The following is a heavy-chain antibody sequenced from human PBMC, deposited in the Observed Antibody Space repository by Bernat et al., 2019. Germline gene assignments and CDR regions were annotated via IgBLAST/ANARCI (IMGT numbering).Heavy chain of an antibody. CDR2: INSDGSST. CDR3: ARSRGGGYGYYYYYGMDV. CDR1: GFTFSSYW. Sequence: EVQLVESGGGLVQPGGSLRLSCAASGFTFSSYWMHWVRQAPGKGLVWVSRINSDGSSTSYADSVKGRFTISRDNAKNTLYLQMNSLRAEDTAVYYCARSRGGGYGYYYYYGMDVWGQGTTVTVSS. J-gene: IGHJ6*02. D-gene: IGHD5-18*01. V-gene: IGHV3-74*01.